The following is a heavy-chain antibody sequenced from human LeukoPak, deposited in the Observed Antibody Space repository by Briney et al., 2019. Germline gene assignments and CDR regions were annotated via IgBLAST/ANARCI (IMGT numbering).Heavy chain of an antibody. V-gene: IGHV1-8*01. CDR3: ARFSCSSTDCYYHYYYGMDV. Sequence: ASVKVSCKGSGYTFTSYHINWVRQATGQGLEWMGWMNPNSGDTGYAQKFQGRLTMTRNTSISTVYMELSSLRSEVTAVYYCARFSCSSTDCYYHYYYGMDVWGQGTTVTVSS. CDR2: MNPNSGDT. CDR1: GYTFTSYH. J-gene: IGHJ6*02. D-gene: IGHD2-2*01.